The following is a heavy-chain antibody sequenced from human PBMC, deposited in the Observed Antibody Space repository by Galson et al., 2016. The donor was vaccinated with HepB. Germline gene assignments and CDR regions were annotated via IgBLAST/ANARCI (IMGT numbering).Heavy chain of an antibody. D-gene: IGHD6-13*01. J-gene: IGHJ2*01. CDR3: ARESRSSSWYWYFDL. CDR1: GFTFSTYA. V-gene: IGHV3-30*04. Sequence: SLRLSCAASGFTFSTYAMHWVRQAPGKGLEWVAVISYDGSSKYYEDSVKGRFTISRDNSKNTLYLQMNSLGTEDTAMYYCARESRSSSWYWYFDLWGRGTLVTVSS. CDR2: ISYDGSSK.